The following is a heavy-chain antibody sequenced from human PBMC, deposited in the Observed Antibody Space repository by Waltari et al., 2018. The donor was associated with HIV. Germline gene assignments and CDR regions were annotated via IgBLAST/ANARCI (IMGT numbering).Heavy chain of an antibody. CDR3: ARDRIMAVAGAIFDY. Sequence: QAQLVQSGADVKKPGASVQVSCKASGYTFTRYYMHWVRQAPGQGLEWMGMINPSGSTSYAQKFQGRVTMTRDTSTSTVYMELSSLRSEDTAVYYCARDRIMAVAGAIFDYWGQGTLVTVSS. CDR1: GYTFTRYY. D-gene: IGHD6-19*01. CDR2: INPSGST. V-gene: IGHV1-46*01. J-gene: IGHJ4*02.